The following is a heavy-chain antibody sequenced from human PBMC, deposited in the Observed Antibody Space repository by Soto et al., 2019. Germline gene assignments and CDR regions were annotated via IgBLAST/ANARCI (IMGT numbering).Heavy chain of an antibody. V-gene: IGHV3-48*03. D-gene: IGHD3-3*01. Sequence: GGSLRLSCAAPGFTFSSYEMNWVRQAPGKGLEWVSYISSSGSTIYYADSVKGRFTISRDNAKNSLYLQMNSLRAEDTAVYYCARGGDFWSGYYELDYWGQGTLVTVSS. CDR2: ISSSGSTI. J-gene: IGHJ4*02. CDR1: GFTFSSYE. CDR3: ARGGDFWSGYYELDY.